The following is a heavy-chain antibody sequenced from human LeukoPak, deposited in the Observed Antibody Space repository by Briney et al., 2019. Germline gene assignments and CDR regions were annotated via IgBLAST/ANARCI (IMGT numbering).Heavy chain of an antibody. J-gene: IGHJ4*02. CDR3: ASDDYGGKSFDY. V-gene: IGHV3-23*01. D-gene: IGHD4-23*01. CDR2: ISGSGGST. CDR1: GFTFSSYA. Sequence: PGGSLRLSCAASGFTFSSYAMSWVHQAPGKGLEWVSAISGSGGSTYYADSVKGRFTISRDNSKNTLYLQMNSLRAEDTAVYYCASDDYGGKSFDYWGQGTLVTVSS.